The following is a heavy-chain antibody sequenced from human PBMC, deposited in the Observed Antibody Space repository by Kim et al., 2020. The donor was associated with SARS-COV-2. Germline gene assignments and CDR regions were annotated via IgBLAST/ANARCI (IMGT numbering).Heavy chain of an antibody. Sequence: SETLSLTCTVSGGSISSSSYYWGWIRQPPGKGLEWIGSIYYSGSTYYNPSLKSRVTISVDTSKNQFSLKLSSVTAADTAVYYCARRSGIAAPVDYWGQGTLVTVSS. J-gene: IGHJ4*02. CDR2: IYYSGST. D-gene: IGHD6-6*01. CDR3: ARRSGIAAPVDY. CDR1: GGSISSSSYY. V-gene: IGHV4-39*01.